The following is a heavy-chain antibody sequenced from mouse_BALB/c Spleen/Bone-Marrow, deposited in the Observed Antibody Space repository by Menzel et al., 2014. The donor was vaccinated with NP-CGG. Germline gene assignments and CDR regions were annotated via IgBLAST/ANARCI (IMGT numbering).Heavy chain of an antibody. CDR2: INPSTGYA. CDR1: GYIFTDTW. Sequence: VKLQESGPELAKPGASVKMSCKASGYIFTDTWIHWIKQRPGQGLEWIGYINPSTGYAEYNQNFKDKATLTVDKSSSTAYMQLSSLTSEDSAVYYCARDYWGQGTTLTVSS. J-gene: IGHJ2*01. CDR3: ARDY. V-gene: IGHV1-7*01.